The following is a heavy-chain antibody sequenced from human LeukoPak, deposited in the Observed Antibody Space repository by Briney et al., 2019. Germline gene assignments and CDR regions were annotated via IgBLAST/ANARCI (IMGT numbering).Heavy chain of an antibody. CDR2: IIPIFGTA. J-gene: IGHJ4*02. D-gene: IGHD2-15*01. V-gene: IGHV1-69*05. CDR1: GGTFSSYA. CDR3: AKDRRGYCSGGSCYYNFDY. Sequence: SVKVSCKASGGTFSSYAISWVRQAPGQGLEWMGGIIPIFGTANYAQKFQGRVTITTDESTSTAYMELSSLSAEDTAVYYCAKDRRGYCSGGSCYYNFDYWGQGTLVTVSS.